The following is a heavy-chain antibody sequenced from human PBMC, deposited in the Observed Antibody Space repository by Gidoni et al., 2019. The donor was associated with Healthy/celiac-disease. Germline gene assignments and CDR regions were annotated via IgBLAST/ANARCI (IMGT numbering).Heavy chain of an antibody. D-gene: IGHD6-19*01. Sequence: EVQLVESGGVLVQPGGSLRLSCAASVFTFSSYSMNWVRQAPGKGLEWVSYISSSSSTIYYADSVKGRFTISRDNAKNSLYLQMNSLRAEDTAVYYCARERRPVAGTALFDYWGQGTLVTVSS. CDR3: ARERRPVAGTALFDY. J-gene: IGHJ4*02. CDR1: VFTFSSYS. CDR2: ISSSSSTI. V-gene: IGHV3-48*01.